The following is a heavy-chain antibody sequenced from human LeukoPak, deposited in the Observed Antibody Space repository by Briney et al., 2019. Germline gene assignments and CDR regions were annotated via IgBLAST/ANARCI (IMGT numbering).Heavy chain of an antibody. CDR1: GGSISSYY. V-gene: IGHV4-59*12. J-gene: IGHJ4*02. CDR3: ARAGQGSGWYRKAYYFDY. D-gene: IGHD6-19*01. CDR2: IYYSGST. Sequence: SETLSLTCTVSGGSISSYYWSWIRQPPGKGLEWIGYIYYSGSTNYNPSLKSRVTISVDTSKNQFSLKLSSVTAADTAVYYCARAGQGSGWYRKAYYFDYWGQGTLVTVSS.